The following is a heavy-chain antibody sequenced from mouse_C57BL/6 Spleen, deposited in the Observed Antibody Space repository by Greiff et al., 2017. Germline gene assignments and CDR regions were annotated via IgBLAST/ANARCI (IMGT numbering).Heavy chain of an antibody. V-gene: IGHV2-5*01. J-gene: IGHJ3*01. CDR1: GFSLTSYG. CDR3: AKNGDGLLRGAWFAY. CDR2: IWRGGST. Sequence: VKVVESGPGLVQPSQSLSITCTVSGFSLTSYGVHWVRQSPGKGLEWLGVIWRGGSTDYNAAFMSRLSITKDNSKSQVFFKMNSLQADDTAIYYCAKNGDGLLRGAWFAYWGQGTLVTVSA. D-gene: IGHD1-1*01.